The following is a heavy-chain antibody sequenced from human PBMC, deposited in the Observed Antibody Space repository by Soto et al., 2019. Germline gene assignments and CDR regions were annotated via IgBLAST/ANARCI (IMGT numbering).Heavy chain of an antibody. Sequence: TGGSLRLSCAASGFTFSSYGMHWVRQAPGKGLEWVAVISYDGSNKYYADSVKGRFTISRDNSKNTLYLQMNSLRAEDTAVYYCAKGRGQPYHVWGYGMDVWGQGTMVTVSS. J-gene: IGHJ6*02. CDR1: GFTFSSYG. V-gene: IGHV3-30*18. D-gene: IGHD3-16*01. CDR2: ISYDGSNK. CDR3: AKGRGQPYHVWGYGMDV.